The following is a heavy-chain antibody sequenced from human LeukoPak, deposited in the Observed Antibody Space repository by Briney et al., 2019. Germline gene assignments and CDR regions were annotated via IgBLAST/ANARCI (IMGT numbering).Heavy chain of an antibody. J-gene: IGHJ4*02. Sequence: ASVKVSCKVSGYTLTELSMHWVRQAPGKGLEWMGGFDPEDGETIYAQKFQGRVTMTEDTSTDTAYMELSSLRSEDTAVYYCATGYPNYYGSGSAYYFDYWGRGTLVTVSS. V-gene: IGHV1-24*01. D-gene: IGHD3-10*01. CDR2: FDPEDGET. CDR3: ATGYPNYYGSGSAYYFDY. CDR1: GYTLTELS.